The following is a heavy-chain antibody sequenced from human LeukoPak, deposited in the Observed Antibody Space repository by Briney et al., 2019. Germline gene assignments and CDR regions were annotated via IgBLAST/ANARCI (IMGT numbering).Heavy chain of an antibody. CDR3: TTGYYGSGSYYLAGVDY. CDR1: GSTFSNAW. J-gene: IGHJ4*02. D-gene: IGHD3-10*01. CDR2: IKSKTDGGTT. Sequence: GGSLRLSCAASGSTFSNAWMSWVRQAPGKGLEWVGRIKSKTDGGTTDYAAPVKGRFTISRDDSKNTLYLQMNSLKTEDTAVYYCTTGYYGSGSYYLAGVDYWGQGTLVTVSS. V-gene: IGHV3-15*01.